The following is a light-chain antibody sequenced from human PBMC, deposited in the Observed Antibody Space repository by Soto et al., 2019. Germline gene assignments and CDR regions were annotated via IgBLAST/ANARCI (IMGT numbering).Light chain of an antibody. J-gene: IGLJ1*01. CDR1: RSDVGAYNY. CDR2: EVT. CDR3: SSFTSRCTFV. V-gene: IGLV2-14*01. Sequence: QSVLTQPASVSGSPGQSIAISCTGTRSDVGAYNYVSWYQQHPGKAPKLMISEVTNRPSGVSDLFSGSKSGNTASLTISGLQDEDDADYYGSSFTSRCTFVFGTGTKLTVL.